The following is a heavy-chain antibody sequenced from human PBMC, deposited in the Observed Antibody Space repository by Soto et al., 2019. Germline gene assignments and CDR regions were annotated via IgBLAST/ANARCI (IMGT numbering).Heavy chain of an antibody. Sequence: SETLSLTCTVSGGSISSGGYYWSWIRQHPGKGLEWIGYIYYSGSTYYNPSLKSRVTISVDTSKNQFSLKLSSVTAADTAVYYCARERITMVRGVIPQGGDMDVWGKGTTVTVSS. J-gene: IGHJ6*03. CDR1: GGSISSGGYY. V-gene: IGHV4-31*03. CDR3: ARERITMVRGVIPQGGDMDV. CDR2: IYYSGST. D-gene: IGHD3-10*01.